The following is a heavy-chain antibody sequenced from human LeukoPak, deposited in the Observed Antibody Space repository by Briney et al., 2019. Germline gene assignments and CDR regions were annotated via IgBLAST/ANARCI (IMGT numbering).Heavy chain of an antibody. V-gene: IGHV3-15*01. CDR1: GFTFNYAW. J-gene: IGHJ4*02. CDR3: TTVGLRSGWLGLAY. Sequence: GGSLRLSCAASGFTFNYAWMSWVRQAPGKGLEWVGRIKSKDDGGTIDYGAPVKGRFTISRDDSKDTLYLQMNSLESEDTAVYYCTTVGLRSGWLGLAYWGQGTLVTVSS. CDR2: IKSKDDGGTI. D-gene: IGHD6-19*01.